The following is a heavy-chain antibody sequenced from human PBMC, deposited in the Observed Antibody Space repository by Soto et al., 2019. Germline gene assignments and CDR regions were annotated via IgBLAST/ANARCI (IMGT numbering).Heavy chain of an antibody. D-gene: IGHD6-13*01. Sequence: EVQLLESGGGLVQPGGSLRLSCAASGFTFSSYAMNWVRQAPGKGLEWVSVISGSGGSTYYADSVKGRFAISRDNSKNTLYLQMNSLRAEDTAVYYCARRGPGTYFDDWGQGTLVTVSS. CDR3: ARRGPGTYFDD. V-gene: IGHV3-23*01. CDR1: GFTFSSYA. J-gene: IGHJ4*02. CDR2: ISGSGGST.